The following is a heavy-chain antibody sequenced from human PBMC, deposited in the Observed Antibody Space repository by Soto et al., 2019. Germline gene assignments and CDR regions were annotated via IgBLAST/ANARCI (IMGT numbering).Heavy chain of an antibody. J-gene: IGHJ4*02. V-gene: IGHV3-21*01. CDR1: GFTFSSYS. D-gene: IGHD3-16*01. CDR3: ARVFGGLYYFDY. CDR2: ISSSSSYI. Sequence: TGGSLRLSCAASGFTFSSYSMNWVRQAPGKGLEWVSSISSSSSYIYYADSVKGRFTISRDNAKNSLYLQMNSLRVEDTAVYYCARVFGGLYYFDYWGQGTLVTVSS.